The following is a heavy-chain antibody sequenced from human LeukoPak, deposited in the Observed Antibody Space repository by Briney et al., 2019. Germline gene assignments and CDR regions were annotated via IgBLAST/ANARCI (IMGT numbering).Heavy chain of an antibody. CDR1: GFTFSNTA. Sequence: GGSLRLSCAASGFTFSNTAITWVRHPPGKGLEWVSTITGSDDRTYYADSVKGRFTISRDYSKNTVNLQMNSLRVEDTAIYYCSKGPRLGSGYHPDYWGQGSLVIVSS. CDR2: ITGSDDRT. D-gene: IGHD3-22*01. V-gene: IGHV3-23*01. CDR3: SKGPRLGSGYHPDY. J-gene: IGHJ4*02.